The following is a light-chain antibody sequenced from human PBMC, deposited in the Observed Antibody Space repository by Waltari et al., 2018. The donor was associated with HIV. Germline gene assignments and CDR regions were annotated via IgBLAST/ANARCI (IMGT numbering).Light chain of an antibody. CDR2: RNN. CDR3: AAWDDSLLYV. J-gene: IGLJ1*01. CDR1: SSNIGSNY. Sequence: QSVLTQPPPASGTPGQRVTISRSGRSSNIGSNYVYWYQQLPGTAPKLLIYRNNQRPSGVPDRFSGSKSGTSASLAISGVRSEDEADYYCAAWDDSLLYVFGTGTKVTVL. V-gene: IGLV1-47*01.